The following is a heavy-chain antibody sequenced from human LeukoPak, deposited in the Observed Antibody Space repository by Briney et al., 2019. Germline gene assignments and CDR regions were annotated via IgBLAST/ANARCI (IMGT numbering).Heavy chain of an antibody. CDR3: AKAPSGYYYTFDY. V-gene: IGHV3-23*01. J-gene: IGHJ4*02. D-gene: IGHD3-22*01. Sequence: SGGSLRFSCAASGFTFSSYAMSWVRQAPGKGLEWVSAISGSGGSTYYADSVKGRFTISRDNSKNTLYLQMNSLRAEDTAVYYCAKAPSGYYYTFDYWGQGTLVTVSS. CDR2: ISGSGGST. CDR1: GFTFSSYA.